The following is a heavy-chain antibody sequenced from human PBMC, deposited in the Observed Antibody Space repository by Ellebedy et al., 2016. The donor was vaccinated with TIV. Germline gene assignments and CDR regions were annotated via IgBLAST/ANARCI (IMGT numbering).Heavy chain of an antibody. Sequence: GSLRLSXTVSGGSTSRNYWTWIRQPPGKGLEWIEYILDSGRTDYNPSLKSRVTLSIDTPKKQFSLKLTSVTAADTAVYYCARDRMYYYDSSGSYQYYGMDVWGQGTTVTVSS. CDR3: ARDRMYYYDSSGSYQYYGMDV. J-gene: IGHJ6*02. D-gene: IGHD3-22*01. V-gene: IGHV4-59*01. CDR1: GGSTSRNY. CDR2: ILDSGRT.